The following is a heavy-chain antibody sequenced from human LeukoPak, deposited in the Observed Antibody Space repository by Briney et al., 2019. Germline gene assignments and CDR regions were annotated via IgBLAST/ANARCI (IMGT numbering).Heavy chain of an antibody. CDR3: ARDLGPAAAAEPGY. D-gene: IGHD6-13*01. CDR1: GGSISSGGYY. J-gene: IGHJ4*02. Sequence: SETLSLTCTVSGGSISSGGYYWSWIRQAPGKGLEWIGYIYHSGSTYYNPSLKSRVTISVDRSKNQFSLKLSSVTAADTAVYYCARDLGPAAAAEPGYWGQGTLVTVSS. V-gene: IGHV4-30-2*01. CDR2: IYHSGST.